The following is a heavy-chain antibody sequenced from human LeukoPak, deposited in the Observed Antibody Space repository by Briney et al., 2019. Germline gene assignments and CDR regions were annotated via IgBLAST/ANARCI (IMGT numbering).Heavy chain of an antibody. V-gene: IGHV4-4*08. CDR1: GGSISSYY. CDR3: ARTYYDFWSGYYYYYMDV. D-gene: IGHD3-3*01. J-gene: IGHJ6*03. CDR2: IYTGGST. Sequence: SETLSLTCTVSGGSISSYYWSWIRQPPGKGLEWIGRIYTGGSTNYNPSLKSRVTISVDTSKNQFSLKLSSVTAADTAVYYCARTYYDFWSGYYYYYMDVWGKGTTVTVSS.